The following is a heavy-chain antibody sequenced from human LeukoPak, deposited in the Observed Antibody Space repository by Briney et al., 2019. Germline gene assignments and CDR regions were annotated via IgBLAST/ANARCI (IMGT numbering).Heavy chain of an antibody. J-gene: IGHJ3*02. Sequence: GGSLRLSCAASGFTFSKYGIHWVRQAPGKGLEWVGVISYDGSNKYYGDSVEGRFTLSRDNSKNTLYLQMNSLRAEDTAVYYCARIDIAVASAFILDAFGIWGQGTMVTVSS. D-gene: IGHD2-2*01. CDR1: GFTFSKYG. CDR2: ISYDGSNK. V-gene: IGHV3-30*03. CDR3: ARIDIAVASAFILDAFGI.